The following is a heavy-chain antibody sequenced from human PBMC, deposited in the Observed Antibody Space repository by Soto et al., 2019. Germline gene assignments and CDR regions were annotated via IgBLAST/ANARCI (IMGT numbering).Heavy chain of an antibody. CDR1: GGSISSSSYY. V-gene: IGHV4-39*01. D-gene: IGHD5-12*01. Sequence: SETLSLTCTVSGGSISSSSYYWGWIRQPPGKGLEWIGSIYYSGSTYYNPSLKSRVTISVDTSKNQFSLKLSSVTAADTAVYYCASPRGGGYNLNYYYYYGMDVWGQGTTVTVSS. CDR2: IYYSGST. J-gene: IGHJ6*02. CDR3: ASPRGGGYNLNYYYYYGMDV.